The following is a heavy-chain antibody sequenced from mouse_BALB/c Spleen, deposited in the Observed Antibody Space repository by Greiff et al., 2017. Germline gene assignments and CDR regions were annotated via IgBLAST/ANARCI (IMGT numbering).Heavy chain of an antibody. CDR3: ATPFYYDYDARFAY. D-gene: IGHD2-4*01. J-gene: IGHJ3*01. V-gene: IGHV2-6-4*01. CDR2: IWGGGST. CDR1: GFSLSRYS. Sequence: QVQLKESGPGLVAPSQSLSITCTVSGFSLSRYSVHWVRQPPGKGLEWLGMIWGGGSTDYNSALKSRLSISKDNSKSQVFLKMNSLQTDDTAMYYGATPFYYDYDARFAYWGQGTLVTVSA.